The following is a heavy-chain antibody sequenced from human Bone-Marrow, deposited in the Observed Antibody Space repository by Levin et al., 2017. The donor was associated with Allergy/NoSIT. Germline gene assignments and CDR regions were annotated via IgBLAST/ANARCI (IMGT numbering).Heavy chain of an antibody. D-gene: IGHD3-22*01. CDR1: GFAFTTTA. CDR3: AVDDIHYYDGSGYLGWRDS. CDR2: IVVGSGET. V-gene: IGHV1-58*01. Sequence: SVKVSCKASGFAFTTTAVHWVRQARGQRLEWIGWIVVGSGETSYTERFQDRVIITRDTSTSTAYMDLRNLTSDDTALYYFAVDDIHYYDGSGYLGWRDSGGQGTLVTVSS. J-gene: IGHJ4*02.